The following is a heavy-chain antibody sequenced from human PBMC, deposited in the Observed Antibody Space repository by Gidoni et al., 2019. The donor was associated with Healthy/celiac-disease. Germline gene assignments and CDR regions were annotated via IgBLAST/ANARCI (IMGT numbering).Heavy chain of an antibody. J-gene: IGHJ5*02. D-gene: IGHD6-13*01. V-gene: IGHV4-39*01. Sequence: QLQLQESGPGLVKPLETLSLPCTVSGGSISSSSYYWGWIRQPPGKGLEWIGSIYYSGSTYYNPSLKSRVTISVDTSKNQFSLKLSSVTAADTAVYYCARTGKQQLGTDWFDPWGLGTLVTVSS. CDR3: ARTGKQQLGTDWFDP. CDR2: IYYSGST. CDR1: GGSISSSSYY.